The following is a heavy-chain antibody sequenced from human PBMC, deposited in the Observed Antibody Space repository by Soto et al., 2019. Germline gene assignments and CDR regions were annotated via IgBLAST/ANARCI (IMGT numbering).Heavy chain of an antibody. V-gene: IGHV4-39*01. Sequence: TSETLSLTCAVSGGSISSGTWWSWVRQPPGKTLEWIGTIYYHGNTYSNPSLKSRVTISVDTSNNQLSLKLRSVTAADTAVYYCARHDGFSSGWIFDYWGHGTLVTVSS. CDR1: GGSISSGTW. J-gene: IGHJ4*01. CDR2: IYYHGNT. D-gene: IGHD6-19*01. CDR3: ARHDGFSSGWIFDY.